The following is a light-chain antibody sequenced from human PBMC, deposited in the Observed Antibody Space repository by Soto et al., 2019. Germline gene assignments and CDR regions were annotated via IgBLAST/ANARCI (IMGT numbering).Light chain of an antibody. Sequence: QSALTQPASVSGSPGQSITISCTGTSSDVGGYNYVSWYQQHPGKAPKLMIYDVSNRPSGVSNRFSGSKSGNTASLTISGLQAEDEADYYCSSYTSSSTLFSVFGTGTNVTVL. CDR1: SSDVGGYNY. J-gene: IGLJ1*01. CDR2: DVS. V-gene: IGLV2-14*01. CDR3: SSYTSSSTLFSV.